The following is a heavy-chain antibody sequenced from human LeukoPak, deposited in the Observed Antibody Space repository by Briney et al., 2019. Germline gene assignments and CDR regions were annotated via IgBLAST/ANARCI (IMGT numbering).Heavy chain of an antibody. V-gene: IGHV3-21*01. J-gene: IGHJ4*02. Sequence: GGSLRLSCEASGFTFSSYSMNWVRQAPGKGLEWVSSISSSSSYIYYADSVKGRFTISRGNAKNSLYLQMNSLRAEDTAVYYCASTYLSSIVDYWGQGTLVTVSS. CDR1: GFTFSSYS. CDR2: ISSSSSYI. CDR3: ASTYLSSIVDY. D-gene: IGHD6-13*01.